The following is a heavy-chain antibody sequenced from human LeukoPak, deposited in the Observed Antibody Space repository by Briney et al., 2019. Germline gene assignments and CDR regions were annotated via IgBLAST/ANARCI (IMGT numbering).Heavy chain of an antibody. CDR1: GFTFSNAW. Sequence: GGSLRLSCAVSGFTFSNAWMNWVRQAPGKGLEWVGRIKSKTDGGTTDYAAPVKGRFTISRDDPKNTLYLQMNSLKTEDTAVYYCTTDNYYDTSGHYRDYWGQGTLVTVSS. CDR3: TTDNYYDTSGHYRDY. J-gene: IGHJ4*02. CDR2: IKSKTDGGTT. V-gene: IGHV3-15*01. D-gene: IGHD3-22*01.